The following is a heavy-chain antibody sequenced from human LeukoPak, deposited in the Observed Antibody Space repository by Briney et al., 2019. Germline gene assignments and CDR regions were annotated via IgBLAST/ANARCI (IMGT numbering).Heavy chain of an antibody. D-gene: IGHD3-22*01. CDR1: GFAFSSYA. V-gene: IGHV3-23*01. CDR3: AKHHRDTMIVPY. J-gene: IGHJ4*02. Sequence: GGSLRLSCAAPGFAFSSYAMSWVRQAPGQGLEWVSAISGSGGSTYYADSVKGRFTISRDDSKNTLYLQMNSLRAQDTVVYYCAKHHRDTMIVPYWGQGTLVTVSS. CDR2: ISGSGGST.